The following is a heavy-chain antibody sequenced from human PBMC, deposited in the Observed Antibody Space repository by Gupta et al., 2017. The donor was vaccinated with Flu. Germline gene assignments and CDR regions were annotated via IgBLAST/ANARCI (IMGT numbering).Heavy chain of an antibody. J-gene: IGHJ4*02. CDR2: ISWNSGSI. D-gene: IGHD6-13*01. V-gene: IGHV3-9*01. CDR1: GFTFDDYA. Sequence: EVQLVESGGGLVQPGRSLRLSCAASGFTFDDYAMHWVRQAPGKGLEWVSGISWNSGSIGYADSVKGRFTISRDNAKNSLYLQMNSLRAEDTALYYCAKDIQFGYSSTTFDYWGQGTLVTVSS. CDR3: AKDIQFGYSSTTFDY.